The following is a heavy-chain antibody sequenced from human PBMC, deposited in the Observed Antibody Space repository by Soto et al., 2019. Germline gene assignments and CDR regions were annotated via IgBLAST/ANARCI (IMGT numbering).Heavy chain of an antibody. CDR1: GFIFSNFA. J-gene: IGHJ4*02. CDR3: AKDPNGDYIGAFDS. CDR2: ITGDGQVT. V-gene: IGHV3-23*01. D-gene: IGHD4-17*01. Sequence: PGGSLRLSCAASGFIFSNFAVTWVRQAPGGGLEWVSSITGDGQVTRYADSVRGRFAIFRDNSQNTVYLQINSLRAEDTAIYYCAKDPNGDYIGAFDSWGQGTLVTISS.